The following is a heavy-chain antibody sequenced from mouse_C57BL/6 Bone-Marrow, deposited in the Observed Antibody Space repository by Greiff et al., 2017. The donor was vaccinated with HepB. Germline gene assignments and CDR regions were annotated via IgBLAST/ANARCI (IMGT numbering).Heavy chain of an antibody. D-gene: IGHD1-1*01. V-gene: IGHV1-72*01. CDR2: IDPNSGGT. Sequence: QVQLQQSGAELVKPGASVKLSCKASGYTFTSYWMHWVKQRPGRGLEWIGRIDPNSGGTKYNEKFKSKATLTVDKPSSTAYMQLSSLTSEDSAVYYCARNHPPTVVAKYFDVWGTGTTVTVSS. CDR1: GYTFTSYW. J-gene: IGHJ1*03. CDR3: ARNHPPTVVAKYFDV.